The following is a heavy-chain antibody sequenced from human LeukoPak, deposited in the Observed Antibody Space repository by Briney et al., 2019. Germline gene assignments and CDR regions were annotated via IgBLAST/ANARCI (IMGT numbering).Heavy chain of an antibody. CDR3: AKGYYDYVWGSYYFDY. V-gene: IGHV4-4*07. CDR1: GGSISSYY. CDR2: IYTSGST. J-gene: IGHJ4*02. D-gene: IGHD3-16*01. Sequence: SXXLSLTCTVSGGSISSYYWSWIRQPAGKGLEWIGRIYTSGSTNYNPSLKSRVTISVDTSKNQFSLKLSSVTAADTAVYYCAKGYYDYVWGSYYFDYWGQGTLVTVSS.